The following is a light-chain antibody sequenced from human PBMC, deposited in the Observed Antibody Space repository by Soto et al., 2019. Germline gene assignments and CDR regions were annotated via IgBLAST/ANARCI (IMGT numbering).Light chain of an antibody. CDR2: ENN. V-gene: IGLV1-40*01. CDR3: QSYDSSLSGYV. J-gene: IGLJ1*01. Sequence: QSVLTQPPSVSEAPGQRVTISCTGSSSNIGAGYEAHWYQQVPGTAPKLLIYENNNRPSWVPDRFSGAKSGTSASLAINGLQAEDEAEYYCQSYDSSLSGYVFGTGTKVTVL. CDR1: SSNIGAGYE.